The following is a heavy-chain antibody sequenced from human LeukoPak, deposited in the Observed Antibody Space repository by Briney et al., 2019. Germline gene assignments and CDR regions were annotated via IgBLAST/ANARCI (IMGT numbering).Heavy chain of an antibody. CDR3: ARDYSSGWSFVTYYYYGMDV. Sequence: GGSLRLSCAASGFTFSSYGMHWVRQAPGKGLEWVAVIWYDGSNKYNADSVKGRFTISRDNSKNTLYLQMNSLRAEDTAVYYCARDYSSGWSFVTYYYYGMDVWGQGTTVTVSS. CDR1: GFTFSSYG. D-gene: IGHD6-19*01. CDR2: IWYDGSNK. V-gene: IGHV3-33*01. J-gene: IGHJ6*02.